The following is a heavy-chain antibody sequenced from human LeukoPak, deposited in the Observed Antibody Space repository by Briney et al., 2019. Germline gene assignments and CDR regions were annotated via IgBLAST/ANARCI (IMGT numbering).Heavy chain of an antibody. CDR3: ARDNGYGGYLLDY. CDR1: GFTFSSYA. CDR2: ISYDGSNK. V-gene: IGHV3-30*04. J-gene: IGHJ4*02. Sequence: PGGSLRLSCAASGFTFSSYAMHWVRQAPGKGLEWVAVISYDGSNKYYADSVKGRFTISRDNAKNSLYLQMNSLRAEDTAVYYCARDNGYGGYLLDYWGQGTLVTVSS. D-gene: IGHD5-12*01.